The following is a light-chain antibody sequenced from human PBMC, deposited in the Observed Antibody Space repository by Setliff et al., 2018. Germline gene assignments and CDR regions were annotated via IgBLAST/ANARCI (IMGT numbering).Light chain of an antibody. Sequence: QSALAQPPSASGSPGQSVTISCTGTSSDVGGYNYVSWYQQHPGKAPKLMIYGVSKRPSGVPDRFSGSKSGNTASLTVSGLQAEDEADYYCSSYAGSTGNVFGTGTKVTVL. CDR2: GVS. J-gene: IGLJ1*01. CDR3: SSYAGSTGNV. CDR1: SSDVGGYNY. V-gene: IGLV2-8*01.